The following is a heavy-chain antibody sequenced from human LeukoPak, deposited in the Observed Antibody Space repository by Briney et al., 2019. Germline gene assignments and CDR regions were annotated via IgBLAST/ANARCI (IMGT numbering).Heavy chain of an antibody. V-gene: IGHV3-21*01. CDR2: ISASSTYI. D-gene: IGHD6-13*01. CDR1: GVSFSNDG. CDR3: ARAVPIIAAAVPDY. J-gene: IGHJ4*02. Sequence: PGGSLRLSCAASGVSFSNDGMDWVRQAPGQGLEWVSSISASSTYIWYADSVKGRFTISRDNAKNSLYLQMNSLRAEDTAVYYCARAVPIIAAAVPDYWGQGTLVTVSS.